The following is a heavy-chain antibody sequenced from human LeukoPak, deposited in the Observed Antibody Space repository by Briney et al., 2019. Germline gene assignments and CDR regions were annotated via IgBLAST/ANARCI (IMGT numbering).Heavy chain of an antibody. D-gene: IGHD1-7*01. Sequence: PSETLSLTCGVYGGSFSGYYWSWIRQPPGKGLEWIGSIYYSGSTYYNPSLKSRVTISVDTSKNQFSLKLSSVTAADTAVYYCARGVMGTRYYYYYYMDVWGKGTTVTVSS. J-gene: IGHJ6*03. CDR3: ARGVMGTRYYYYYYMDV. CDR1: GGSFSGYY. V-gene: IGHV4-34*01. CDR2: IYYSGST.